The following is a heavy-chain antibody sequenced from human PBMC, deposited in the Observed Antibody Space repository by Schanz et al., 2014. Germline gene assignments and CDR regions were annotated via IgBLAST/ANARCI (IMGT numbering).Heavy chain of an antibody. J-gene: IGHJ5*01. Sequence: EVQLLESGGGLVQPGGSLRLSCAASGFTFSSYAMTWVRQAPGMGLEWVSAISGRDGSTYYADSVKGRFTISRDKSKNTLYLQMNSLRAEDTAVYYCAKTPREYCNYDNCPNWFDSWGQGTLVTVSS. CDR3: AKTPREYCNYDNCPNWFDS. D-gene: IGHD2-15*01. CDR1: GFTFSSYA. V-gene: IGHV3-23*01. CDR2: ISGRDGST.